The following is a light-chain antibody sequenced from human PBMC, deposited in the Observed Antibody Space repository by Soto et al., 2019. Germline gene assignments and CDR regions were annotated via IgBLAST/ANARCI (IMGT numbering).Light chain of an antibody. CDR3: SSHTSSSTVV. CDR1: SSDVGGYNY. CDR2: EVS. Sequence: QSALTQPASVSGSPGQSITISCTGTSSDVGGYNYVSWYQQHPGKAPKLMIFEVSNRPSGVSNRFSGSKSGNTASLTISGLQCEDEADYYCSSHTSSSTVVFGGGTKLTVL. V-gene: IGLV2-14*01. J-gene: IGLJ3*02.